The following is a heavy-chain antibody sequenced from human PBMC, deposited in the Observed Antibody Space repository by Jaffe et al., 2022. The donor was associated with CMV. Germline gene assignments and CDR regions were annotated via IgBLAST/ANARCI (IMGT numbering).Heavy chain of an antibody. CDR2: ISWNSGSI. J-gene: IGHJ3*02. CDR1: GFTFDDYA. CDR3: AKDIRCSSTSCYTGQRSGYDFLDAFDI. V-gene: IGHV3-9*01. D-gene: IGHD2-2*02. Sequence: EVQLVESGGGLVQPGRSLRLSCAASGFTFDDYAMHWVRQAPGKGLEWVSGISWNSGSIGYADSVKGRFTISRDNAKNSLYLQMNSLRAEDTALYYCAKDIRCSSTSCYTGQRSGYDFLDAFDIWGQGTMVTVSS.